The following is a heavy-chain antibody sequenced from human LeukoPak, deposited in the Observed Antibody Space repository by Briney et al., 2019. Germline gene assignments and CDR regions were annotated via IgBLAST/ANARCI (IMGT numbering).Heavy chain of an antibody. Sequence: ASVKVSCKASGYTFTSYDINWVRQATGQGLEWMGWMNPNSGNTGYAQKFQGRVTMTRNIFISTAYMELSSLRSEDTAVYYCARVEYISGYSHVYWGQGTLVTVSS. D-gene: IGHD3-22*01. CDR2: MNPNSGNT. CDR1: GYTFTSYD. J-gene: IGHJ4*02. V-gene: IGHV1-8*01. CDR3: ARVEYISGYSHVY.